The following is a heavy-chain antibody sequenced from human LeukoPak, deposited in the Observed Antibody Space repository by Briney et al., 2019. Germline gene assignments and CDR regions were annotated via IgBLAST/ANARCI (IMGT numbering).Heavy chain of an antibody. D-gene: IGHD6-6*01. J-gene: IGHJ1*01. CDR1: GFTFSDYY. V-gene: IGHV3-11*01. CDR3: ASPGEAAPGSVQH. CDR2: ISSSGSTI. Sequence: GGALRLSCAASGFTFSDYYMSWIRQAPGKGLEWVSCISSSGSTIYYADSVKGRFTISRDNAKNSLYLQMNSLRAEDTAVYYCASPGEAAPGSVQHWGQGTLVTVSS.